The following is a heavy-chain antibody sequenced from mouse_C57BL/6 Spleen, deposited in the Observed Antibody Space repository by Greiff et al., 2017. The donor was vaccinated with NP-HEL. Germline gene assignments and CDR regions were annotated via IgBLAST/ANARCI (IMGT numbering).Heavy chain of an antibody. CDR2: IYPRSGNT. Sequence: VQLQQPGAELARPGASVKLSCKASGYTFTSYGISWVKQRTGQGLEWIGEIYPRSGNTYYNEKFKGKATLTADKSSSTAYMELRSLTSEDSAVYFCARNYDSAYWGQGTLVTVSA. V-gene: IGHV1-81*01. D-gene: IGHD2-4*01. J-gene: IGHJ3*01. CDR1: GYTFTSYG. CDR3: ARNYDSAY.